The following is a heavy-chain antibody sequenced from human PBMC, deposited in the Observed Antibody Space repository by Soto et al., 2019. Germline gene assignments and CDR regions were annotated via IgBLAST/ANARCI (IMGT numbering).Heavy chain of an antibody. J-gene: IGHJ4*02. Sequence: QITLKESGPTLVKPTQTLTLTCTFSGFSLSTHGVGVGWVRQPAGKALEWLALIYWDDDKRYSASLNSRLTISKDTSKNPVVLTMTNMDPVDTATYSCAHAMLYCTGGSCSTGFDSWGQGTLVTVSS. CDR1: GFSLSTHGVG. V-gene: IGHV2-5*02. D-gene: IGHD2-15*01. CDR3: AHAMLYCTGGSCSTGFDS. CDR2: IYWDDDK.